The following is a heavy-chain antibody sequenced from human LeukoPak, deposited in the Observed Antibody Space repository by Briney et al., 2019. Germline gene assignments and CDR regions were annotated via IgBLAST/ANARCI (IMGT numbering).Heavy chain of an antibody. J-gene: IGHJ5*02. D-gene: IGHD3-3*01. Sequence: PSETLSLTCTVSGGSISSYYWSWIRQPAGKGLEWIGRIYTSGSTNYNPSLKSRVTMSVDTSKNQFSLKLSSVTAADTAVYYCARDLIWDFWSGYYQDSNWFDPWGQGTLVTVSS. CDR3: ARDLIWDFWSGYYQDSNWFDP. CDR2: IYTSGST. V-gene: IGHV4-4*07. CDR1: GGSISSYY.